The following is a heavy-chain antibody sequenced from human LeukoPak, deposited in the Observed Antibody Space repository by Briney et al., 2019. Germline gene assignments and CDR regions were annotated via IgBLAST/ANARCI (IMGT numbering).Heavy chain of an antibody. Sequence: SETLSLTCTVSGGSISSSSYYWGWIRQPPGKGLEWIGSIYYSGSAYYNPSLKSRVTISVDTSKNQFSLNLSSVTAADTAVYFCARGGGSYGYWGQGTLVTVSS. CDR3: ARGGGSYGY. CDR1: GGSISSSSYY. J-gene: IGHJ4*02. V-gene: IGHV4-39*07. CDR2: IYYSGSA. D-gene: IGHD1-26*01.